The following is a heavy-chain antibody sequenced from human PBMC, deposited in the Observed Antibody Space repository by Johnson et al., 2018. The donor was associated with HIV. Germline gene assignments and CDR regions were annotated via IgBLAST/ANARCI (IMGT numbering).Heavy chain of an antibody. Sequence: QVQLVESGGGVVQPGRSLRLSCPASGFTFSNYAMHWVRQAPGKGLEWVAVISYDGSNKYYADSVKGRFTISRDNSKNTLYLQMNSLRAGDTAVYYCARGQRSSWYPVNAFDIWGQGTMVTVSA. CDR3: ARGQRSSWYPVNAFDI. CDR2: ISYDGSNK. V-gene: IGHV3-30*14. CDR1: GFTFSNYA. J-gene: IGHJ3*02. D-gene: IGHD6-13*01.